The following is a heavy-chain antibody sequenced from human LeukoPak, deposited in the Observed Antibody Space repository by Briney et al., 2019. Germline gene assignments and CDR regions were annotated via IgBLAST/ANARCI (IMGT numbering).Heavy chain of an antibody. J-gene: IGHJ4*02. CDR3: ARRGSSGYYIDY. Sequence: GGSLRLSCAASGFTFSDYDMIYIRQAPGKGLEWVSYISSSSVYTNYADSVKGRFTISRDNAKNSLYLQMNSLRADDTAVYYCARRGSSGYYIDYWGQGTLVTVSS. CDR1: GFTFSDYD. CDR2: ISSSSVYT. V-gene: IGHV3-11*03. D-gene: IGHD3-22*01.